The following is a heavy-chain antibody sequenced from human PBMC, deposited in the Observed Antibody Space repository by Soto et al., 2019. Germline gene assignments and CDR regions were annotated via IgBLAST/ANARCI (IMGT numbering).Heavy chain of an antibody. CDR2: IYYSGST. Sequence: SETLSLTCTVSGGSISSYYWSWIRQPPGKGLEWIGYIYYSGSTNYNPSLKSRVTISVDTSKNQFSLKLSSVTAADTAVYYCARVIPAAIRPDYYYMDVWGKGTTVTVSS. V-gene: IGHV4-59*01. CDR1: GGSISSYY. D-gene: IGHD2-2*02. CDR3: ARVIPAAIRPDYYYMDV. J-gene: IGHJ6*03.